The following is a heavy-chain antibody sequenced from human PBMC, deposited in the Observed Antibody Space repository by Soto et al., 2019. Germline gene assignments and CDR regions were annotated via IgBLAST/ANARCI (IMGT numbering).Heavy chain of an antibody. CDR1: GFTFSSYA. D-gene: IGHD3-22*01. Sequence: GGSLRLSCAASGFTFSSYAMSWVRQAPGKGLEWVSAISGSGGSTYYADSVKGRFTISRDNSKNTLYLQMNSLRAEDTAVYYCAKDQEYYDSSGYYNWFDPWGQGTLVTVSS. CDR2: ISGSGGST. CDR3: AKDQEYYDSSGYYNWFDP. V-gene: IGHV3-23*01. J-gene: IGHJ5*02.